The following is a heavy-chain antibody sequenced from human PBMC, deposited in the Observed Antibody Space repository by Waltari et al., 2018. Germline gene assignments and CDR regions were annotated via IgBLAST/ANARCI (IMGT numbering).Heavy chain of an antibody. CDR2: IYYSGIT. D-gene: IGHD2-15*01. V-gene: IGHV4-39*01. CDR1: GDSITRSDYY. CDR3: TRRPYSTGWVWFDP. Sequence: QLLLQESGPGLVKPSETLSLTCSVSGDSITRSDYYWAWIRQSPGKKLEWIGTIYYSGITYHNPSGDSRGTMSVDTSQNQFSLRLSSVTAADTGVYYCTRRPYSTGWVWFDPGGQGTLVTVSS. J-gene: IGHJ5*02.